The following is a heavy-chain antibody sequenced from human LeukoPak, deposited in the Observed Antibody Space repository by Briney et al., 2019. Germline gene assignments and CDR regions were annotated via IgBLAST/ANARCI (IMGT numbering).Heavy chain of an antibody. D-gene: IGHD2/OR15-2a*01. J-gene: IGHJ4*02. V-gene: IGHV3-7*01. CDR3: ARDGGHSTDFDY. Sequence: PGGSLRLSCGASGFIFSRHWMSWVRQAPGKGPDWVANIKQDGSERYYVGSVKGRFTISRDNAKNLLYLQMNSLRAEDTALYYCARDGGHSTDFDYWGQGTLVSVSS. CDR2: IKQDGSER. CDR1: GFIFSRHW.